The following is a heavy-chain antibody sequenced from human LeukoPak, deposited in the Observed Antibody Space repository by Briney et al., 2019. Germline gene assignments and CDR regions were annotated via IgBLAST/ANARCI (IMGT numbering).Heavy chain of an antibody. D-gene: IGHD4-23*01. V-gene: IGHV1-24*01. CDR1: GYTLNELS. CDR2: FDPADGET. J-gene: IGHJ4*02. Sequence: ASVKVSCKVSGYTLNELSMHWVRQAPGKGLEWMGGFDPADGETVYAHRFQGRLTMTEDTSTNTGYMELTSLRSEDTAVYYCAADGGGLSSVVTPRSSLFDYWGQGTLVTVSS. CDR3: AADGGGLSSVVTPRSSLFDY.